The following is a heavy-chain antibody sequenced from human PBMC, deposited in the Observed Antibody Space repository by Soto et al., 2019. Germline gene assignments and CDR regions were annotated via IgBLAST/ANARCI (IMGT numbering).Heavy chain of an antibody. D-gene: IGHD6-19*01. CDR2: ISHDGNNK. CDR3: ANAEGSSGWTFDY. Sequence: QVQLVESGGGVVQPGRSLRLSCAASGFTFSSYRMHWVRQAPGKGLEWVAVISHDGNNKYYADSVKGRFTISRDNSKNTMFLQMNSLRAEDTAVYYCANAEGSSGWTFDYWGQGTLVTVSS. J-gene: IGHJ4*02. V-gene: IGHV3-30*18. CDR1: GFTFSSYR.